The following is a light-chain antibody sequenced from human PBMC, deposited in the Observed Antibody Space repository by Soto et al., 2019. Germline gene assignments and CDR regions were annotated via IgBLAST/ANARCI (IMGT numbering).Light chain of an antibody. J-gene: IGKJ1*01. CDR2: DTS. Sequence: EIVLTQSPATLSLSPGERATLSCRASQRVSGGFLAWYQQKPSLAPRLILYDTSFRATGIPDRFSGSGSGTDFTLTIRRLEPEDFAVYYCQQYGSSASFGQGAKLDI. CDR1: QRVSGGF. CDR3: QQYGSSAS. V-gene: IGKV3D-20*01.